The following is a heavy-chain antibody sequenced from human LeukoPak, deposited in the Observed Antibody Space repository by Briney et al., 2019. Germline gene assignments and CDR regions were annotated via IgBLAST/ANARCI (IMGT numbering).Heavy chain of an antibody. V-gene: IGHV3-7*04. D-gene: IGHD1-1*01. J-gene: IGHJ4*02. CDR1: GSAFSTFW. Sequence: PGGSLRLSCAASGSAFSTFWLGWVRQAPGNGLEWVANIKQVGSEKSYADSLKARFTISRDNGNNSLYLQMTSLRANDTAVYYCAGWDRSHWFDYWGQGTLVTVSS. CDR3: AGWDRSHWFDY. CDR2: IKQVGSEK.